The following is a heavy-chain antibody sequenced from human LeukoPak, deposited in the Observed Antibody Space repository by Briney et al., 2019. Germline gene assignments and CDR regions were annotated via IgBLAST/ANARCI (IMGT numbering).Heavy chain of an antibody. V-gene: IGHV3-53*01. Sequence: PGGSLRLSCAASGFTVSSNYMSWVRQAPGKGLEWVSVLYSGGSTYYADSVKGRFTISRDNSKNTLYLEMNSLRAEDTAVYYCARGGSYGTAGPKFDYWGQGTLVTVSS. CDR1: GFTVSSNY. CDR2: LYSGGST. CDR3: ARGGSYGTAGPKFDY. D-gene: IGHD2-8*02. J-gene: IGHJ4*02.